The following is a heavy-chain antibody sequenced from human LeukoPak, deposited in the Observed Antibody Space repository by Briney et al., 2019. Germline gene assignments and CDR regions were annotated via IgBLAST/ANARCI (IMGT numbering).Heavy chain of an antibody. J-gene: IGHJ6*02. D-gene: IGHD2/OR15-2a*01. V-gene: IGHV3-30-3*01. Sequence: GGSLRLSCAASGFTFSSFAMHWVRQAPGKGLEWVAVISYDGSNKYYADSVKGRFTISRDNSKNTLYLQMNSLRAEDTAVYYCARAPGVIGLYGMDVWGQGTTVTVSS. CDR3: ARAPGVIGLYGMDV. CDR2: ISYDGSNK. CDR1: GFTFSSFA.